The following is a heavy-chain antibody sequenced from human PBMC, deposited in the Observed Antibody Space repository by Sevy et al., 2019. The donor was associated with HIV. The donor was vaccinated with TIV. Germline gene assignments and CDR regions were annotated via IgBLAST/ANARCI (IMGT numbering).Heavy chain of an antibody. CDR1: GFTFSSYA. J-gene: IGHJ6*03. Sequence: GGSLRLSCAASGFTFSSYAMSWVRQAPGKGLEWVSAISGSGGSTYYADSVKGRFTISRDNSKNTLYLQMNSLRAEDTAVYYCAKNYGSGSYFYYYYYMDVWSKGTTVTVSS. V-gene: IGHV3-23*01. CDR2: ISGSGGST. CDR3: AKNYGSGSYFYYYYYMDV. D-gene: IGHD3-10*01.